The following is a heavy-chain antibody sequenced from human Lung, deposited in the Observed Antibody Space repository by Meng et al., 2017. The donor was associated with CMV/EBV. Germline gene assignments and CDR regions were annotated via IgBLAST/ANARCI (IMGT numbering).Heavy chain of an antibody. J-gene: IGHJ4*02. D-gene: IGHD6-19*01. CDR3: ARDHAVTGSGIDY. CDR1: EIGVSSNY. CDR2: IYTGGST. V-gene: IGHV3-66*02. Sequence: SXKFSYASSEIGVSSNYMTWLRRAPGKVLELVSVIYTGGSTYYADSVQGRFTISRDNSKNTLYLQMNSLRAGDTAVYYCARDHAVTGSGIDYWGQGTLVTVSS.